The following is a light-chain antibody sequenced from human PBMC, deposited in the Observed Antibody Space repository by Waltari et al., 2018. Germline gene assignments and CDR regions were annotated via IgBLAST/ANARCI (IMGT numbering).Light chain of an antibody. V-gene: IGKV1-33*01. CDR2: DTS. CDR1: QDISNY. Sequence: DIQVTQSPSSLSASVGDRVTITCQASQDISNYLNWYQQKPGKAPKLLIYDTSHLQTGVPSRFSGTGGGTDFTFTISSLQPEDIATYYCQQYENFPVTFGQGTRVEIK. CDR3: QQYENFPVT. J-gene: IGKJ5*01.